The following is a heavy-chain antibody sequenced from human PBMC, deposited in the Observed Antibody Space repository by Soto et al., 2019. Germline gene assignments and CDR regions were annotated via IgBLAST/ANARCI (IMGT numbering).Heavy chain of an antibody. Sequence: GASVKVSCKASGGPFSSYAISWVRQAPGQGLEWMGGIIPIFGTANYAQKFQGRVTITADESTSTAYMELSSLRSEDTAVYYCARVTVVVPAAILGSDYYYYYGMDVWGQGATVTVSS. CDR2: IIPIFGTA. V-gene: IGHV1-69*13. D-gene: IGHD2-2*02. CDR3: ARVTVVVPAAILGSDYYYYYGMDV. CDR1: GGPFSSYA. J-gene: IGHJ6*02.